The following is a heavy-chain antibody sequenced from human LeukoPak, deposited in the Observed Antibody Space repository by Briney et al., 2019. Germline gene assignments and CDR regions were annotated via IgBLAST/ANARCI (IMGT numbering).Heavy chain of an antibody. CDR1: GFTFDDYG. CDR2: ISWNGGST. V-gene: IGHV3-20*04. Sequence: GGSLRLSCAASGFTFDDYGMSWVRQAPGKGLEWVSGISWNGGSTGYADSVKGRFTISRDNAKNSLYLQMNSLRAEDMALYYCARTRKSGSHRNDASDIWGQGTMVTVSS. CDR3: ARTRKSGSHRNDASDI. D-gene: IGHD1-26*01. J-gene: IGHJ3*02.